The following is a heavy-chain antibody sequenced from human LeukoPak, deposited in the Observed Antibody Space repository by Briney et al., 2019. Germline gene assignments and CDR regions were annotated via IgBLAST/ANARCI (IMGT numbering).Heavy chain of an antibody. Sequence: GASVKVSCKASGYTFTSYYMHWVRQAPGQGLEWMGIINPSGGSTSYAQEFQGRVTMTRDTSTSTVYMELSSLRSEDTAVYYCARGPDIVVVPAALYGMDVWGQGTTVTVSS. CDR2: INPSGGST. D-gene: IGHD2-2*01. J-gene: IGHJ6*02. V-gene: IGHV1-46*01. CDR1: GYTFTSYY. CDR3: ARGPDIVVVPAALYGMDV.